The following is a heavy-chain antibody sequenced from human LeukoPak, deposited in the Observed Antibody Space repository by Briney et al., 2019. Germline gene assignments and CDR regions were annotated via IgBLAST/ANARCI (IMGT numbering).Heavy chain of an antibody. V-gene: IGHV3-66*01. CDR3: ARGAYGSGSLTFNYYYYYGMDV. CDR2: IYSGGST. J-gene: IGHJ6*02. Sequence: GGSLRLSCAASGFTVSSNYMSWVRQAPGKGLEWFSVIYSGGSTCYADSVKGRFTISRDNSKNTLYLQMNSLRAEDTAVYYCARGAYGSGSLTFNYYYYYGMDVWGQGTTVTVSS. CDR1: GFTVSSNY. D-gene: IGHD3-10*01.